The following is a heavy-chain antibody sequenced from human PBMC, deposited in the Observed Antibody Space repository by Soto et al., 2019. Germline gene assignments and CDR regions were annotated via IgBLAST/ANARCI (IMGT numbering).Heavy chain of an antibody. CDR2: IYYSGST. CDR1: DSPLSRGAYD. V-gene: IGHV4-31*03. J-gene: IGHJ4*02. D-gene: IGHD3-10*01. CDR3: ARRQSRTMVPYYFDY. Sequence: SLSLTCPLSDSPLSRGAYDWRWLRYHPGKGLEWIGYIYYSGSTYYNPSLKSRVTISVDTSKNQFSLKLSSVTAADTAVYYCARRQSRTMVPYYFDYWGQGTLVNV.